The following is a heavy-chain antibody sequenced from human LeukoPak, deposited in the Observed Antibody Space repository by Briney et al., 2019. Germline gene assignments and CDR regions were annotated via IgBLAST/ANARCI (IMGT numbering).Heavy chain of an antibody. Sequence: GASVKVSCKVSGYTLTELSMHWVRQAPGKGLEWMGGFDPEDGETIYAQKFQGRVTMTEDTSTDTAYMELNSLTSEDTAVYYCARGGAGTYYKRDGWFDPWGQGTVVTVSS. CDR3: ARGGAGTYYKRDGWFDP. J-gene: IGHJ5*02. V-gene: IGHV1-24*01. D-gene: IGHD3-10*01. CDR1: GYTLTELS. CDR2: FDPEDGET.